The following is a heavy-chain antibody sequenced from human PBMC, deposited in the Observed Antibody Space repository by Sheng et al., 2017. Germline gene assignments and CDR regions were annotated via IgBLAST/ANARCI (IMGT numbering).Heavy chain of an antibody. D-gene: IGHD3-10*01. J-gene: IGHJ6*02. V-gene: IGHV1-69*01. CDR2: IVPAFGTT. CDR3: ARIFGNSASVTYYYGMDV. Sequence: QVQLVQSGAEAKKPGSSVKVSCKASGGAFGTYAIGWVRQAPAQGLEWMGGIVPAFGTTKYAQKFQGRVTITADASTNIAYMELMSLKSEDTAVYFCARIFGNSASVTYYYGMDVWGQG. CDR1: GGAFGTYA.